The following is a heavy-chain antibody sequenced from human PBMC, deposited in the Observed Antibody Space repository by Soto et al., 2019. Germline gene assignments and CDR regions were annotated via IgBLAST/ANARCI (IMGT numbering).Heavy chain of an antibody. CDR2: IYYSGST. V-gene: IGHV4-59*01. Sequence: SETLSLTCTVSGGSISSYYWSWIRQPPGKGLEWIGYIYYSGSTNYNPSLKSRVTISVDTSKNQFSLKLSSVTAADTAVYYCARYYDFWSGYANYGMDVWGQGTTVTV. D-gene: IGHD3-3*01. CDR3: ARYYDFWSGYANYGMDV. CDR1: GGSISSYY. J-gene: IGHJ6*02.